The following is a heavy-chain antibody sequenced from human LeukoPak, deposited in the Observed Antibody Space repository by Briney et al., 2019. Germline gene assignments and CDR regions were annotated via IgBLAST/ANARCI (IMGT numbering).Heavy chain of an antibody. Sequence: ASVTVSFKASGYTFTPYGISWVRLAPGQGVEGMGWISAYNGNTYYAQKFQGRVTMTTDTSTSTAYMELRSLSSDDTAVYYCARDERAYCGRTGNCPHFDYWGQGTLVTVSS. D-gene: IGHD2-21*01. CDR2: ISAYNGNT. CDR1: GYTFTPYG. V-gene: IGHV1-18*01. CDR3: ARDERAYCGRTGNCPHFDY. J-gene: IGHJ4*02.